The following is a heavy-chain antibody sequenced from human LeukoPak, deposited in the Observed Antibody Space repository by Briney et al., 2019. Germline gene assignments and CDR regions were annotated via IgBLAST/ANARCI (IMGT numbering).Heavy chain of an antibody. J-gene: IGHJ4*02. Sequence: SETLSLTCAVYGGSFSGYYWSWIRQPPGKGLEWIGEINHSGSTNYNPSLKSRVTISVDTSKNQFSLKLSSVTAADTAVYYCARGLDGNHPVDYWGQGTLVTVSS. CDR2: INHSGST. D-gene: IGHD4-23*01. CDR1: GGSFSGYY. V-gene: IGHV4-34*01. CDR3: ARGLDGNHPVDY.